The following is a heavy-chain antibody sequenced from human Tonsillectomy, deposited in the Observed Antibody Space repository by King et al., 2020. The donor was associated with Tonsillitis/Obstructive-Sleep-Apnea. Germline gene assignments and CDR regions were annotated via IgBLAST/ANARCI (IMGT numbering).Heavy chain of an antibody. CDR3: ARADGGGSAFDI. CDR2: ISHSGST. D-gene: IGHD3-16*01. J-gene: IGHJ3*02. V-gene: IGHV4-34*01. CDR1: GGSFSGYY. Sequence: QVQLQQWGAGLLKPSETLSLTCGVYGGSFSGYYWTWIRQPPGKGLEWIGEISHSGSTNYNPALKSRVTITVDPSKNQFSLKLSSVTAADTSVYYCARADGGGSAFDIWGQGTMVTVSS.